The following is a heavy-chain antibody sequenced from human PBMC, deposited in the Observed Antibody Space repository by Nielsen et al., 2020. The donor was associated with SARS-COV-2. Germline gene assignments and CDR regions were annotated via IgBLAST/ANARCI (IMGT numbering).Heavy chain of an antibody. CDR3: ARGNYDFWSGYYPYYYYYYMDV. J-gene: IGHJ6*03. V-gene: IGHV3-74*01. CDR2: IYSDGSST. Sequence: WIRQPPGKGLVWVSRIYSDGSSTNYADSVKGRFTISRDTAKNSLYLQMNSLRAEDTAVYYCARGNYDFWSGYYPYYYYYYMDVWGKGTTVTVSS. D-gene: IGHD3-3*01.